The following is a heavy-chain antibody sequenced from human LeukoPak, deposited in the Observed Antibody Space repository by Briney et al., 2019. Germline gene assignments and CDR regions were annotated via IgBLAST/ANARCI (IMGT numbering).Heavy chain of an antibody. Sequence: SETLSLTCTVSGGSISSYYWSWIRQPAGKGLEWIGRIYTSGSTNYNPSLKSRVTMSVDTSKNQFSLKLSSVTAADTAVYYRAREGYSYGYPSTFDYWGQGTLVTVSS. CDR3: AREGYSYGYPSTFDY. CDR2: IYTSGST. V-gene: IGHV4-4*07. D-gene: IGHD5-18*01. CDR1: GGSISSYY. J-gene: IGHJ4*02.